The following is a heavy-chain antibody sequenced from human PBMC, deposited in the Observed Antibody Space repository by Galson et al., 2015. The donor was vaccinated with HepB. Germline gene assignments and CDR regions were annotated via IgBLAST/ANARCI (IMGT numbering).Heavy chain of an antibody. CDR2: MNPKTGDT. D-gene: IGHD2-2*02. Sequence: SVKVSCKASGYTFTTSDINWVRQATGQGLDWMGWMNPKTGDTAYAQKFQGRLTMTRDTSVSKAYMELSSLTSEDTAVYYCATVVLVSATIWGDAFDVWGQGTLVTVSS. CDR3: ATVVLVSATIWGDAFDV. J-gene: IGHJ3*01. V-gene: IGHV1-8*01. CDR1: GYTFTTSD.